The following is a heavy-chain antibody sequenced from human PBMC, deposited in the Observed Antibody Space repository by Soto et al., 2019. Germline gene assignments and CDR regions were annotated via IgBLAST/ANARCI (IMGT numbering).Heavy chain of an antibody. CDR1: DGSLSPNY. CDR3: ARLGAYYQAMDS. J-gene: IGHJ1*01. V-gene: IGHV4-59*08. D-gene: IGHD3-22*01. CDR2: IYFAGTT. Sequence: QVQLQESGPALVKPSETLSLSCTVSDGSLSPNYWSWIRQPPGKGLEWIGYIYFAGTTTYNPSLQSTVSISLDTSKNEVSLKLTSVTAADTAVYFCARLGAYYQAMDSWGQGTLVTVSS.